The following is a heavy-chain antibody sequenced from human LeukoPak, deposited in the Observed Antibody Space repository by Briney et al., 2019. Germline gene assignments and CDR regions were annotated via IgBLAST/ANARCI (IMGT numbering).Heavy chain of an antibody. CDR1: EFDFSSHA. CDR3: ARDHWDGCYSRGDY. D-gene: IGHD1-26*01. V-gene: IGHV3-23*01. CDR2: ISISGSKT. J-gene: IGHJ4*02. Sequence: GGSLRLSCAASEFDFSSHAMTWVRQAPGKGLEWVSAISISGSKTYYADSVKGRFTISRDNSKNTLYLQMNSLRAEDTAVYYCARDHWDGCYSRGDYWGQGTLVIVSS.